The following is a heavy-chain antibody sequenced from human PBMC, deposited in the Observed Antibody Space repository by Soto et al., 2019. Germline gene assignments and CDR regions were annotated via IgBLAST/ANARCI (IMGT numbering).Heavy chain of an antibody. CDR1: GFTVSSNY. CDR2: IYSGGST. CDR3: ARSLPPPDGGAFDI. D-gene: IGHD3-10*01. J-gene: IGHJ3*02. Sequence: EVQLVESGGGLVQPGGSLRLSCAASGFTVSSNYMSWVRQAPGKGLEWVSVIYSGGSTYYADSVKGRFTISRDNSKNTRYLQMNSLRAEDTAVYYCARSLPPPDGGAFDIWGQGTMVTVSS. V-gene: IGHV3-66*01.